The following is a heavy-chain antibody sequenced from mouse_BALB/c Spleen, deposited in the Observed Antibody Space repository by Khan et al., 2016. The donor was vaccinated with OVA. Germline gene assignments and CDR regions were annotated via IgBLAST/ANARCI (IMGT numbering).Heavy chain of an antibody. V-gene: IGHV1-4*01. D-gene: IGHD2-14*01. J-gene: IGHJ3*01. CDR1: GYTFTSYT. Sequence: QVQLQQSGAELARPGASVKMSCKTSGYTFTSYTMHWIRQRPGQALEWIGHINPSNNYTNYNQNFKDKATLIVDKSSNTAYMQVSSLTSEDSAVYYCVREWAYHRSDGWFAYGGQGTLVTVSA. CDR3: VREWAYHRSDGWFAY. CDR2: INPSNNYT.